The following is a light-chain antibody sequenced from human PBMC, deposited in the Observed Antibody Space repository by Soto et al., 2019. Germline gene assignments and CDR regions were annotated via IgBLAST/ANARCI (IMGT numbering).Light chain of an antibody. V-gene: IGLV7-46*01. CDR2: DTS. J-gene: IGLJ1*01. CDR1: TGAVTSGHW. CDR3: LVIFTGVGEV. Sequence: QTVVTQEPSLTVSPGGTVTRTCGSSTGAVTSGHWPHWFQQKPGQAPRTLIYDTSNKHSWTPARFSGSLLGGKAALTLSGAQPEYESDYYCLVIFTGVGEVFGTGTKLTVL.